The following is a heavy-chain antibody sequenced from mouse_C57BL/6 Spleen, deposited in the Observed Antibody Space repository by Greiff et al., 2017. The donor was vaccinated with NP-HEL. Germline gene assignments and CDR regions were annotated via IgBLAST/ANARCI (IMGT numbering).Heavy chain of an antibody. J-gene: IGHJ4*01. CDR1: GYTFTSYW. CDR2: IDANSGGT. Sequence: QVQLQQPGAEVVKPGASVKLSCKASGYTFTSYWMHWVKQRPGRGLEWIGRIDANSGGTKYNEKFKSKATLTVDKPSSTAYMQLSSLTSEDSAVYYCARSSYAMDYWGQGTSVTVSS. CDR3: ARSSYAMDY. V-gene: IGHV1-72*01. D-gene: IGHD1-3*01.